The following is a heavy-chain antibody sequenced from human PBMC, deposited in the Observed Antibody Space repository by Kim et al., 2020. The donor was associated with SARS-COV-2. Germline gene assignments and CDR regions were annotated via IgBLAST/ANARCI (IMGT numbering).Heavy chain of an antibody. D-gene: IGHD6-6*01. J-gene: IGHJ4*02. CDR3: ARAGAAPPAANDY. V-gene: IGHV3-21*01. CDR1: GFTFSSYS. Sequence: GGSLRLSCAASGFTFSSYSMNWVRQAPGKGLEWVSSISSSSIYIYYADSMKGRFTIPRDNAKNSLYLQMNSLRAEDTAVYYCARAGAAPPAANDYWGQGTLVTVSS. CDR2: ISSSSIYI.